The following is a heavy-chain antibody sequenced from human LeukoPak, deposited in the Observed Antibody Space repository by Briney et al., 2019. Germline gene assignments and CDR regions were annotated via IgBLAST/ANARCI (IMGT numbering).Heavy chain of an antibody. V-gene: IGHV3-23*01. Sequence: GGSLRLSWAASGFTFSSYAVSWVRQATGKGLEWVSGISGSGGSTYYADSVKGRFIISRDKPKNTLYLQMNSLRAEDTAVYYCAKDLWLELRRGYFDYWGQGTLVTVSS. CDR2: ISGSGGST. CDR3: AKDLWLELRRGYFDY. J-gene: IGHJ4*02. CDR1: GFTFSSYA. D-gene: IGHD1-7*01.